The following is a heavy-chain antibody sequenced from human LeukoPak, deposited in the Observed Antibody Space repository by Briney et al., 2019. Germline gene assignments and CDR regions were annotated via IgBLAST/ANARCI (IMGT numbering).Heavy chain of an antibody. J-gene: IGHJ4*02. V-gene: IGHV3-33*01. CDR2: IWYDGSNK. CDR3: ARGQSSGWKGGKDFDY. Sequence: GGSLRLSCAASGFTFSSYGMHWVRQAPGKGLERVADIWYDGSNKYYADSVKGRFTISRDNSKNTLYLQMNSLRAEDTAVYYCARGQSSGWKGGKDFDYWGQGTLVTVSS. D-gene: IGHD6-19*01. CDR1: GFTFSSYG.